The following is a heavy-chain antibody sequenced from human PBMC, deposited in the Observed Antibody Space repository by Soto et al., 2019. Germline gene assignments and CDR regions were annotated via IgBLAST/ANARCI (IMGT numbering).Heavy chain of an antibody. CDR1: GYTFTSYG. D-gene: IGHD2-8*01. CDR2: ISAYNGNT. J-gene: IGHJ3*02. Sequence: ASVKVSCKASGYTFTSYGISWVRQAPGQGLEWMGWISAYNGNTNYAQKLQGRVTMTTDTSTSTAYMELRSLRSDDTAVYYCARGYLGCTNGVCYTSDAFDISGQGTMVTVSS. V-gene: IGHV1-18*01. CDR3: ARGYLGCTNGVCYTSDAFDI.